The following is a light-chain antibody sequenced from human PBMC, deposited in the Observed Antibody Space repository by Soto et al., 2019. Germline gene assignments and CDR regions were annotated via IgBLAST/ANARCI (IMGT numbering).Light chain of an antibody. V-gene: IGKV1-5*01. CDR2: DAS. CDR1: QSISIW. J-gene: IGKJ1*01. CDR3: QQYNSNSGT. Sequence: DIQMTQSPSTLSASVGDRVTITCRASQSISIWLAWYQQKPGQAPKLLIYDASSLESGVPSRFSGSGSGTEFTRTISRLQPDDFTGYYCQQYNSNSGTFGQGTKVEIK.